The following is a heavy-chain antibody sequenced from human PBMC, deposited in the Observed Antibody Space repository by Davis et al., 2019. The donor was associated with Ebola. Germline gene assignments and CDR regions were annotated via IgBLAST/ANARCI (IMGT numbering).Heavy chain of an antibody. CDR3: ARHLGGTIAVAGIDC. V-gene: IGHV3-64*04. D-gene: IGHD6-19*01. CDR1: GFTFSGSA. J-gene: IGHJ4*02. Sequence: GESLKISCAASGFTFSGSAMHWVRQAPGKGLEWVSTIAGTGGTTYYADSVKGRFSISRDNSKNTLYLQMNSLRAEDTAVYYCARHLGGTIAVAGIDCRGQGTLVTVSS. CDR2: IAGTGGTT.